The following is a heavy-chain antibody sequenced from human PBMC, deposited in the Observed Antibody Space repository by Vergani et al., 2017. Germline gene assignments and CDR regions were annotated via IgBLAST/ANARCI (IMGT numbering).Heavy chain of an antibody. V-gene: IGHV3-21*01. CDR3: ARDNPMGYGSADAFDI. CDR2: ISSSSSYI. J-gene: IGHJ3*02. CDR1: GFTFSSYS. D-gene: IGHD3-10*01. Sequence: EVQLVESGGGLVKPGGSLRLSCAASGFTFSSYSMNWVRQAPGKGLEWVSAISSSSSYIYYADSVKGRFTISRDNAKNSLYLQMNSLRAEDTAVYYCARDNPMGYGSADAFDIWGQGTMVTVSS.